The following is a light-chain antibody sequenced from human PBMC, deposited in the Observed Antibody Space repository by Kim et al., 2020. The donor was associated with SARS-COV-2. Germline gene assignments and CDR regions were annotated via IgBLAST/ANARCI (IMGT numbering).Light chain of an antibody. J-gene: IGKJ1*01. Sequence: VSPRERANLTCRASQSVNTKLAWYQQKGGRPPRILIYGASTRATGVPARFSGSGSGTDFTLTISGLQSEDFAVYYCQQYHDWAETFGQGTKVDIK. CDR2: GAS. V-gene: IGKV3D-15*01. CDR1: QSVNTK. CDR3: QQYHDWAET.